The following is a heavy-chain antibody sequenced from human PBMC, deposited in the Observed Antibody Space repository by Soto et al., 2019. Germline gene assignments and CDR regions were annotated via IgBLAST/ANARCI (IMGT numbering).Heavy chain of an antibody. Sequence: TVVEGTIVNLCGRRILQQTGKGLEWIGYIYSSGSTHYNPSLQSRVTISIDTSKNQVSLKVNSVTAADTAVYYCERDHPHSYGVYYFDYWGQGTPVTVSS. CDR2: IYSSGST. V-gene: IGHV4-59*11. J-gene: IGHJ4*02. CDR1: EGTIVNLC. CDR3: ERDHPHSYGVYYFDY. D-gene: IGHD5-18*01.